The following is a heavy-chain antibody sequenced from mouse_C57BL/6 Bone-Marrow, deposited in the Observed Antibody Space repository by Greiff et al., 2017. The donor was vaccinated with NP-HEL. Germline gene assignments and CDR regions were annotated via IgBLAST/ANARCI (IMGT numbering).Heavy chain of an antibody. V-gene: IGHV15-2*01. J-gene: IGHJ2*01. CDR3: ARKVTTVVADY. Sequence: SPIALLSWVRQKPGHGFEWIGVILPSIGRTIYGEKFEDKATLDADTLSNTAYLELNSLTSEDSAIYYCARKVTTVVADYWGQGTTLTVSS. D-gene: IGHD1-1*01. CDR2: ILPSIGRT. CDR1: SPIAL.